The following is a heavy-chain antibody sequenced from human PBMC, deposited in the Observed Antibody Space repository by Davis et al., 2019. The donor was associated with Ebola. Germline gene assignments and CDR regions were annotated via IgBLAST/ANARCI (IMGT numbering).Heavy chain of an antibody. Sequence: SETLSLTCTVSGGSISSGGYSWSWIRQPPGKGLEWIGYIYYSGSTNYNPSLKSRVTISVDTSKNQFSLKLSSVTAADTAVYYCARVTGDFYYYGMDVWGQGTTVTVSS. V-gene: IGHV4-61*08. CDR1: GGSISSGGYS. D-gene: IGHD3-16*01. J-gene: IGHJ6*02. CDR3: ARVTGDFYYYGMDV. CDR2: IYYSGST.